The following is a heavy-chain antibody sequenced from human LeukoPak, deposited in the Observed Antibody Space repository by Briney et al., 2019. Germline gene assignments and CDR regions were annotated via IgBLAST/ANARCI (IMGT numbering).Heavy chain of an antibody. J-gene: IGHJ6*02. V-gene: IGHV4-34*01. CDR1: GGSFSGYY. CDR3: ARLERVTTGKYYYYGMDV. D-gene: IGHD4-17*01. CDR2: INHSGST. Sequence: KPSETLSLTCAVYGGSFSGYYWSWIRQPPGKGLEWIGEINHSGSTNYNPSLKSRVTISVDTSKNQFSLKLSSVTAADTAVYYCARLERVTTGKYYYYGMDVWGQGTTVTVSS.